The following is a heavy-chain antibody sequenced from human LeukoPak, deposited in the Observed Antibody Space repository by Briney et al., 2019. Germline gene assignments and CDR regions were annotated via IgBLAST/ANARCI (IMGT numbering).Heavy chain of an antibody. CDR1: GFTFSSYG. V-gene: IGHV3-33*08. CDR3: AREGPPPHCSSTSCYVGAFDI. J-gene: IGHJ3*02. D-gene: IGHD2-2*01. CDR2: IWYDGSNK. Sequence: GGSLRLSCAASGFTFSSYGMHWVRQAPGKGLEWVAVIWYDGSNKYYADSVKGRFTISRDNSKNTLYLQMNSLRAEDTAVYYCAREGPPPHCSSTSCYVGAFDIWGQGTMVTVSS.